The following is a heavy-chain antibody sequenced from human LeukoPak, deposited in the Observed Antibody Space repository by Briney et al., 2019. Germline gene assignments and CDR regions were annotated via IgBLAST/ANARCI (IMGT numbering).Heavy chain of an antibody. CDR3: AISRYRGTSLDY. V-gene: IGHV3-74*01. CDR1: GFTFSSYW. CDR2: INSDGGTT. D-gene: IGHD3-16*02. Sequence: AGGSLRLSCAASGFTFSSYWMHWVRQAPGKGLVWVSRINSDGGTTTYADSVKGLFTISRDNAKSTLYLQMNSLRIEDTAVYYCAISRYRGTSLDYWGQGSLVTVPS. J-gene: IGHJ4*02.